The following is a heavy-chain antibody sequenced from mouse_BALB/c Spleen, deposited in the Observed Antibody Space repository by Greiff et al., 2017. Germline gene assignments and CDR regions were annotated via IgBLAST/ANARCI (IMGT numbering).Heavy chain of an antibody. V-gene: IGHV5-17*02. CDR2: ISSGSSTI. J-gene: IGHJ3*01. Sequence: EVMLVESGGGLVQPGGSRKLSCAASGFTFSSFGMHWVRQAPEKGLEWVAYISSGSSTIYYADTVKGRFTISRDNPKNTLFLQMTSLRSEDTAMYYCVYDVAYWGQGTLVTVSA. CDR1: GFTFSSFG. CDR3: VYDVAY. D-gene: IGHD2-12*01.